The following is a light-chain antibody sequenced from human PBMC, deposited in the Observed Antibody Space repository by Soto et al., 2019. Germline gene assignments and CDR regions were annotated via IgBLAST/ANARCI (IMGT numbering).Light chain of an antibody. V-gene: IGKV1-39*01. Sequence: DIQMTQSPSSLSASVGDRVTITCRASQSISSYLNWYQQKPGKDPKPLVYAASSLQSGVPSRFSGSGSGTDFTLTISSLQPEDFATYYCQQSYSTPPTFGQGTKVEIK. J-gene: IGKJ1*01. CDR1: QSISSY. CDR3: QQSYSTPPT. CDR2: AAS.